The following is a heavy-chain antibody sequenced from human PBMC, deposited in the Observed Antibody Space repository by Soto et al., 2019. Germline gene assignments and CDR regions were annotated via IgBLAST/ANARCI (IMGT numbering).Heavy chain of an antibody. CDR2: VNPSGGHT. D-gene: IGHD2-21*02. CDR1: GDTFTDYY. Sequence: QVQLVQSGAEVKKPGASVKVSCKASGDTFTDYYIHWVRLAHGQGLVWMGTVNPSGGHTTYAQHFLGTLTMTRDTSTSTLYIELTSLTSEDTAVYYCARGGHVVVVTAALDYWGRGTLVTVSS. J-gene: IGHJ4*02. V-gene: IGHV1-46*01. CDR3: ARGGHVVVVTAALDY.